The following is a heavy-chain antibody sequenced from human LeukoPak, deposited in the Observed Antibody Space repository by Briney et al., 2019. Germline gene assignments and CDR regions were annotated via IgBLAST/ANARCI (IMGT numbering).Heavy chain of an antibody. Sequence: GGSLRLSCAASGFTFSGSAMHWVRQASGKGLEWVGRIRSKANSYATAYAASVKGRFTISRDDSKNTAYLQMNSLKTEDTAVYYRTRQASIAAREGDYWGQGTLVTVSS. CDR2: IRSKANSYAT. CDR3: TRQASIAAREGDY. V-gene: IGHV3-73*01. J-gene: IGHJ4*02. D-gene: IGHD6-6*01. CDR1: GFTFSGSA.